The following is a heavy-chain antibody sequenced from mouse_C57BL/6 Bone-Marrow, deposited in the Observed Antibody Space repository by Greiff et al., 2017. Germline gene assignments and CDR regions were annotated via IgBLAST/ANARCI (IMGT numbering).Heavy chain of an antibody. J-gene: IGHJ4*01. Sequence: VQLQQSGAELVRPGASVKLSCTASGFIIKDYYMHWVKQRPEQGLEWIGRIDPEDGDTEYAPKFQGKATMTADTSSNTAYLQLSSLTSEDTAVYYCTYYYGSSPYYYAMDYWGQGTSVTVSS. CDR1: GFIIKDYY. D-gene: IGHD1-1*01. CDR2: IDPEDGDT. CDR3: TYYYGSSPYYYAMDY. V-gene: IGHV14-1*01.